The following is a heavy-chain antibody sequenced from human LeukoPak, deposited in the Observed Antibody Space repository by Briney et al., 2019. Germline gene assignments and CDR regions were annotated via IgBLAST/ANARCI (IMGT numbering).Heavy chain of an antibody. CDR2: IYYSWST. J-gene: IGHJ4*02. CDR3: ARIVGASDY. Sequence: SETLSLTCTVSGGSISSSSYYWGWIRQPPGKGLEWIGSIYYSWSTYYNPSLKSRVTISVDTSKNQFSLKLSSVTAADTAVYYCARIVGASDYWGQGTLVTVSS. D-gene: IGHD1-26*01. V-gene: IGHV4-39*01. CDR1: GGSISSSSYY.